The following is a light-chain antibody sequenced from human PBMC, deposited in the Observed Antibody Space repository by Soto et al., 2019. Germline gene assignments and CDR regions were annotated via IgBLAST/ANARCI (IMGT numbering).Light chain of an antibody. CDR2: KAS. CDR3: QHFNSYPWT. Sequence: EIQGTPSNSTLSAYVGYRVSTTGRASQSISSWLAWYQQKPGKAPKLLINKASSLESGVPSRFSGSGSGTEFTLTISSLQPDDFATYYCQHFNSYPWTLGQGSNVDIK. CDR1: QSISSW. J-gene: IGKJ1*01. V-gene: IGKV1-5*03.